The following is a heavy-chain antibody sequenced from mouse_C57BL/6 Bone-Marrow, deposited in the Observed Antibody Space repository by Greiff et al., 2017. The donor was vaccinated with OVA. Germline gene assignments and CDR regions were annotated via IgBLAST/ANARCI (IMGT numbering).Heavy chain of an antibody. CDR3: ARNFGDSNYASWYFDV. CDR2: IWSGGST. J-gene: IGHJ1*03. D-gene: IGHD2-5*01. V-gene: IGHV2-2*01. Sequence: QVQLQQSGPGLVQPSQSLSITCTVSGFSLTSYGVHWVRQSPGKGLEWLGVIWSGGSTDYNAAFISRLSISKDNSKSQVFFKMNSLQADDTAIYYCARNFGDSNYASWYFDVWGTGTTVTVSS. CDR1: GFSLTSYG.